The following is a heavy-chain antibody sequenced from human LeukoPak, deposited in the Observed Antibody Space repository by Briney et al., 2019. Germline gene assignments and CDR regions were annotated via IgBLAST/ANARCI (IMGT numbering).Heavy chain of an antibody. D-gene: IGHD6-19*01. CDR3: ATGRYSSGRWRIDY. CDR1: GYTFTGYY. CDR2: INPHSGGT. J-gene: IGHJ4*02. V-gene: IGHV1-2*02. Sequence: ASVKVSCKASGYTFTGYYIHWVRQAPGQGLEWMGWINPHSGGTNSAQKFQGRVTMTEDTSTDTAYMELSSLRSEDTAVYYCATGRYSSGRWRIDYWGQGTLVTVSS.